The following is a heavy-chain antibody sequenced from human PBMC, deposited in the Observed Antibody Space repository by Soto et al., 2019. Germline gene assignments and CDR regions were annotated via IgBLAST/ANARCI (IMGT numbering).Heavy chain of an antibody. J-gene: IGHJ4*02. CDR1: GGSFSGYY. CDR2: INHSGST. V-gene: IGHV4-34*01. CDR3: ARVGAAAGTNDY. Sequence: PSETLSLTCAVYGGSFSGYYWSWIRQPPGKGLEWIGEINHSGSTNYNPSLKSRVTISVDTSKNQFSLKLSSVTAADTAVYYCARVGAAAGTNDYWGQGTLVTVSS. D-gene: IGHD6-13*01.